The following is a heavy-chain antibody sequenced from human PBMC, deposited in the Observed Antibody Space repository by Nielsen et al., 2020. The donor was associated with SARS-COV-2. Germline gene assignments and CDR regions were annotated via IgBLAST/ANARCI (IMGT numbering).Heavy chain of an antibody. CDR2: IYSGGST. CDR1: GFTVSSNY. Sequence: GGSLRLSCAASGFTVSSNYMSWVRQAPGKGLEWVSVIYSGGSTYYADSVKGRFTISRDNSKNTLYLQMNSLRAEDTAVYYCASFPNYYDSSGPTWYFDYWGQGTLVPSPQ. V-gene: IGHV3-66*01. J-gene: IGHJ4*02. D-gene: IGHD3-22*01. CDR3: ASFPNYYDSSGPTWYFDY.